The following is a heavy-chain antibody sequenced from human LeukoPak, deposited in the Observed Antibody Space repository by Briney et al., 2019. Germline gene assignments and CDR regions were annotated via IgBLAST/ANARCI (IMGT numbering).Heavy chain of an antibody. V-gene: IGHV1-24*01. CDR1: GYTLTELS. D-gene: IGHD6-6*01. Sequence: ASVKVSCTVSGYTLTELSVHWVRQAPGKGLEWMGGFYPEDGETIHAQKFQGRVTMTEDTSTDTVYMELSSLTSEDTAVYYCATRMGQLVQYNYYGMDVWGQGTTVTVSS. CDR2: FYPEDGET. J-gene: IGHJ6*02. CDR3: ATRMGQLVQYNYYGMDV.